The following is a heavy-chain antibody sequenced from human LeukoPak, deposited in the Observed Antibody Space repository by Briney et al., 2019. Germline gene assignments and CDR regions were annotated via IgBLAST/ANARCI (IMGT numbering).Heavy chain of an antibody. CDR3: ARARKYNGNPNWIDL. CDR2: MSHSGNT. Sequence: SETLSLTCNVSGDSITSTYYWGWIRQPPGKGLEWIVSMSHSGNTYYNPSLKSRVTISVDPSKNHFSLILSAVTAADTAVYYCARARKYNGNPNWIDLWGQGVLVTVSS. D-gene: IGHD4-23*01. V-gene: IGHV4-38-2*02. CDR1: GDSITSTYY. J-gene: IGHJ5*02.